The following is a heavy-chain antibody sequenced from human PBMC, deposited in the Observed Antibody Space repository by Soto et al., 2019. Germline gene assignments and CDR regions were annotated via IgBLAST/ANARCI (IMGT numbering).Heavy chain of an antibody. CDR3: ARSPGIAAAGTSNYYYYYYMDV. D-gene: IGHD6-13*01. CDR2: IGTAGDT. J-gene: IGHJ6*03. Sequence: GGSLRLSCAASGFTFSSYDMHWVRQATGKGLEWVSAIGTAGDTYYPGSVKGRFTISRENAKNSLYLQMNSLRAGDTAVYYCARSPGIAAAGTSNYYYYYYMDVWGKGTTVTVSS. CDR1: GFTFSSYD. V-gene: IGHV3-13*01.